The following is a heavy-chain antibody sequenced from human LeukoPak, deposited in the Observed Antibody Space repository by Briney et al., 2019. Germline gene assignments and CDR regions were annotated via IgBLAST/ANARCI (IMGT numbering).Heavy chain of an antibody. CDR1: GYTFTGYC. D-gene: IGHD4-17*01. V-gene: IGHV1-2*02. CDR3: ARGGYGDYSGAFDI. Sequence: ASVKVSCKASGYTFTGYCMHWVRQAPGQGLEWMGWINPNSGGTNYAQKFQGRVTMTRDTSISTAYMELSRLRSDDTAVYYCARGGYGDYSGAFDIWGQGTMVTVSS. J-gene: IGHJ3*02. CDR2: INPNSGGT.